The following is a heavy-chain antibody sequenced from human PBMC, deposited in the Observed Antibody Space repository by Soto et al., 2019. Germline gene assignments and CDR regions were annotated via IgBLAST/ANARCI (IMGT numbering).Heavy chain of an antibody. J-gene: IGHJ5*02. Sequence: PGGSLRLSCAASGFTFSSYGMHWVRQAPGKGLEWVAVISYDGSNKYYADSVKGRFTISRDNSKNTLYLQMNSLRAEDTAVYYCAKDGIAGAGPNWCDPWGKGSLVTV. CDR2: ISYDGSNK. CDR1: GFTFSSYG. CDR3: AKDGIAGAGPNWCDP. V-gene: IGHV3-30*18. D-gene: IGHD6-13*01.